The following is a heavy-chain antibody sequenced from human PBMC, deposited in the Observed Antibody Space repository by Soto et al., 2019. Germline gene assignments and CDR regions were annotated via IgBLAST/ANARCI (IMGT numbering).Heavy chain of an antibody. CDR1: GYTFSYAW. D-gene: IGHD3-9*01. V-gene: IGHV3-15*01. CDR3: TTDINAFAYSLPYFKY. Sequence: LRLPFAASGYTFSYAWMSWVRQAPGKGLEWVVLIKSETGGGHKDYAAPLKGRFIISRDDSKSTLFLQMNSLKSEDTGVNYCTTDINAFAYSLPYFKYWGQGTPVNVST. J-gene: IGHJ4*02. CDR2: IKSETGGGHK.